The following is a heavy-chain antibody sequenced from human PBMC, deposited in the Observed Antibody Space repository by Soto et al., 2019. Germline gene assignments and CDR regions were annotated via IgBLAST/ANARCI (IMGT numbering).Heavy chain of an antibody. D-gene: IGHD2-15*01. J-gene: IGHJ6*03. Sequence: GASVKVSCKASGGTFSSYTISWVRQAPGQGLEWMGKIIPILGIANYAQKFQGRVTITADKSTSTAYMELSSLRSEDTAVYYCARDGTTGGYCSGGSCRYYYYMDVWGKGTTVTAP. CDR1: GGTFSSYT. V-gene: IGHV1-69*04. CDR3: ARDGTTGGYCSGGSCRYYYYMDV. CDR2: IIPILGIA.